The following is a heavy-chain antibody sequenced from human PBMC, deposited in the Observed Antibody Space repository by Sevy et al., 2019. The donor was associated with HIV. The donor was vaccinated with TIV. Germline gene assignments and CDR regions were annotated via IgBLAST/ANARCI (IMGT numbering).Heavy chain of an antibody. CDR3: ARMGDYFDTSGYYPLKY. D-gene: IGHD3-22*01. CDR2: INPKTGGT. V-gene: IGHV1-2*02. J-gene: IGHJ4*02. CDR1: GYTFTGYY. Sequence: ASVKVSCKASGYTFTGYYVHWLRQAPGQGIEWMGWINPKTGGTYFAKKFQDRVTMTTGTSITTAYMELSGLRFDDTAVYYCARMGDYFDTSGYYPLKYSGQGTMVTVSS.